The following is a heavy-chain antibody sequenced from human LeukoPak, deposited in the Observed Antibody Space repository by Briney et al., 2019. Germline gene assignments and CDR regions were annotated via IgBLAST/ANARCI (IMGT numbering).Heavy chain of an antibody. V-gene: IGHV5-51*03. CDR1: EYSFTSYW. CDR2: IYPGDSDT. CDR3: ARRGIAARPNAYYYYYMDV. D-gene: IGHD6-6*01. Sequence: GESLKISCKGSEYSFTSYWIGWVRQMPGKGLEWMGIIYPGDSDTRYSPSFQGQVTISADKSISTAYLQWSSLKASDTAMYYCARRGIAARPNAYYYYYMDVWGKGTTVTVSS. J-gene: IGHJ6*03.